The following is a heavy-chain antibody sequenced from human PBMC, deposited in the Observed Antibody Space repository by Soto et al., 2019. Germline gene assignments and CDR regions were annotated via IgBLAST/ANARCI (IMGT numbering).Heavy chain of an antibody. D-gene: IGHD2-8*02. J-gene: IGHJ4*02. CDR2: ISRDGGTK. CDR1: GFTVSSYG. Sequence: QVQLVESGGGVVQPGRSLRLSCAASGFTVSSYGMHWVRQAPGKGLEWVAVISRDGGTKYYADSVKGRFTISRDNSRNTLFLEMNSLRGDDMAVYYCTGEVASSYWGQGTLGTVSS. V-gene: IGHV3-30*03. CDR3: TGEVASSY.